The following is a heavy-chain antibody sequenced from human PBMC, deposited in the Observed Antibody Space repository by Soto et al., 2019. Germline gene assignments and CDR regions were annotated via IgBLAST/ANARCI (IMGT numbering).Heavy chain of an antibody. Sequence: EVHLVESGGGLVEPGGSLRLSCAASGLTLSDAWMNWVRQAPGKGLEWVGRIKSKVDGGTIDYTAPVKGRAIVSRDDSKNTLYLQMNSLKIEDTAVYYCATGPGNSTSHHTVDAWGQGTLVTVSS. D-gene: IGHD2-8*01. V-gene: IGHV3-15*07. CDR3: ATGPGNSTSHHTVDA. CDR1: GLTLSDAW. CDR2: IKSKVDGGTI. J-gene: IGHJ5*02.